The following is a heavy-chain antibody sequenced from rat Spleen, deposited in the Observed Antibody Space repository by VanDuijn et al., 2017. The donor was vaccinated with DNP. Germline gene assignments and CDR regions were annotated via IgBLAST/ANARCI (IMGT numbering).Heavy chain of an antibody. CDR3: ASTLVNYGTYGYYAMDA. Sequence: QVQLKESGPGLVQPSQTLSLTCTVSGFSLTTYGVNWVRQPPGKGLEWIGAIWSGGNTDYNLGLKSRLSISKDTSKSQVFLKMNSLQTEDTATYYCASTLVNYGTYGYYAMDAWGQGTSVTVSS. CDR2: IWSGGNT. D-gene: IGHD1-3*01. J-gene: IGHJ4*01. V-gene: IGHV2-4*01. CDR1: GFSLTTYG.